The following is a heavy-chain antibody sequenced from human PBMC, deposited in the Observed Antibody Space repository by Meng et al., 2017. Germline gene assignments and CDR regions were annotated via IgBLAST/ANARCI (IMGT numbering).Heavy chain of an antibody. CDR3: ARDEDISAAGKLFGDY. CDR2: INPKSGDT. J-gene: IGHJ4*02. D-gene: IGHD6-25*01. V-gene: IGHV1-2*06. Sequence: QGGTVAPGPEVKQPGASVKVSAKPSGYNFPADYIHWVRRAPGQGLEWMGRINPKSGDTHYAQKFQARVNMTGDTSISTAYMELSGLRSDDTAMYYCARDEDISAAGKLFGDYWGQGTLVTVSS. CDR1: GYNFPADY.